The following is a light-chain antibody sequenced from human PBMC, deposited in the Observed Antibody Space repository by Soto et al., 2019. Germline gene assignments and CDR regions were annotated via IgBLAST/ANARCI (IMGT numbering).Light chain of an antibody. CDR3: SSFTTSSTLL. J-gene: IGLJ2*01. Sequence: QSALTQPASVSGSPGQSITISCTGSSSDVGAYNYVSWHQHHPGKAPKLMIYDVSNRPSGVSNRFSGSKSGNTASLTISGLQAEDEADYYCSSFTTSSTLLFGGGTKLTVL. V-gene: IGLV2-14*03. CDR2: DVS. CDR1: SSDVGAYNY.